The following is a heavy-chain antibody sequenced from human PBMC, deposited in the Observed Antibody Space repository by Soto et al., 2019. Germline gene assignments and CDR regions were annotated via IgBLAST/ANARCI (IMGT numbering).Heavy chain of an antibody. J-gene: IGHJ6*02. CDR1: GGSFSGYY. CDR3: ARGVVPAAIKYYYGMDV. Sequence: SETLALTCAVYGGSFSGYYWSWIRQPPGKGLEWIGEINHSGSTNYNPSLKSRVTISVDTSKNQFSLKLSSVTAADTAVYYCARGVVPAAIKYYYGMDVWGQGTTVTVSS. D-gene: IGHD2-2*01. V-gene: IGHV4-34*01. CDR2: INHSGST.